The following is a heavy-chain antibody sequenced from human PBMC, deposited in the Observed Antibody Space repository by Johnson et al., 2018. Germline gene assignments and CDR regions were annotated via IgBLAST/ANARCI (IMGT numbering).Heavy chain of an antibody. CDR2: IFYSGST. CDR3: ARGPYYDYWTGARDYYFDY. D-gene: IGHD3-3*01. Sequence: LMKPSETLSLNCNVSGDSISSSSYYWGWIRQPPGKGLEWIGSIFYSGSTDYNPSLKSRVIISVDTSKHQFSLNLTSVTAADTAVYYCARGPYYDYWTGARDYYFDYWGQGTLVTDS. J-gene: IGHJ4*01. CDR1: GDSISSSSYY. V-gene: IGHV4-39*07.